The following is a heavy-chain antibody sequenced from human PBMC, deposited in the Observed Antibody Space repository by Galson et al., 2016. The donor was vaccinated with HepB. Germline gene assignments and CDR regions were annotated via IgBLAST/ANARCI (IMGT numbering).Heavy chain of an antibody. Sequence: SLRLSCAASGFTFTNYWMSWVRQAPGKGLEWVAQINQDANEKYYVDSVKGRFTISIDNAKNSLYLQMNSLRAEDTAVYYCARDATRGGDFDYWAQGTLVIVSS. CDR1: GFTFTNYW. V-gene: IGHV3-7*01. CDR2: INQDANEK. CDR3: ARDATRGGDFDY. D-gene: IGHD2-21*01. J-gene: IGHJ4*02.